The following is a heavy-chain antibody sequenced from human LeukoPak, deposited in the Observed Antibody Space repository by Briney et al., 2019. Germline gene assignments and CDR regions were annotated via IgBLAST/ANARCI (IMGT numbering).Heavy chain of an antibody. CDR3: ARGEGYCSSTSCPLDY. CDR2: MNPNSGNT. D-gene: IGHD2-2*01. Sequence: ASVKVSCKASGNAFSNYFIHWVRQAPGRGPEWMGWMNPNSGNTGYAQKFQGRVTMTRNTSISTAYMELSSLRSEDTAVYYCARGEGYCSSTSCPLDYWGQGTLVTVSS. CDR1: GNAFSNYF. V-gene: IGHV1-8*02. J-gene: IGHJ4*02.